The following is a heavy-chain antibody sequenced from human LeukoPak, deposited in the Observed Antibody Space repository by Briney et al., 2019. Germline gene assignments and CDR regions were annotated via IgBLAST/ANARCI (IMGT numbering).Heavy chain of an antibody. D-gene: IGHD6-19*01. CDR2: ISSFSSYI. J-gene: IGHJ4*02. Sequence: GGSLRLSCAASEFTFSSYNMNWVRQAPGKGLEWVSSISSFSSYIYYADSVKGRFTISRDNAKNSLYLQMNSLRAEDTALYYCARAYGIAVAGTVDYWGQGTLVTVSS. V-gene: IGHV3-21*04. CDR3: ARAYGIAVAGTVDY. CDR1: EFTFSSYN.